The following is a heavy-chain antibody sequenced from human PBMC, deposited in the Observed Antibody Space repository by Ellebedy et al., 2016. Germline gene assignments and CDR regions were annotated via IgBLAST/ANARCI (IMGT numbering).Heavy chain of an antibody. D-gene: IGHD4-17*01. CDR3: AKGLAGDLDY. CDR1: GFTFSSYG. J-gene: IGHJ4*02. V-gene: IGHV3-30*18. Sequence: GESLKISXAASGFTFSSYGMHWVRQAPGKGLEWVAVISYDGSNKYYADSVKGRFTISRDNSKNTLYLQMNSLRAEDTAVYYCAKGLAGDLDYWGQGTLVTVSS. CDR2: ISYDGSNK.